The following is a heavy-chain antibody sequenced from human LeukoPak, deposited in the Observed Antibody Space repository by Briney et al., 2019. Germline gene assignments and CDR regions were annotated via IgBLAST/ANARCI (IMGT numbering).Heavy chain of an antibody. D-gene: IGHD2-15*01. J-gene: IGHJ6*03. CDR2: ISSSSSTI. CDR1: GFTFSSYS. V-gene: IGHV3-48*01. CDR3: ARVPLSGRKLRVYYYYMDV. Sequence: GGSLRLSCAASGFTFSSYSMNWVRQAPGKGLEWVSYISSSSSTIYYADSVKGRFTISRDNAKNSLYLQMNSLRAEDTAVYYCARVPLSGRKLRVYYYYMDVWGKGTTVTVSS.